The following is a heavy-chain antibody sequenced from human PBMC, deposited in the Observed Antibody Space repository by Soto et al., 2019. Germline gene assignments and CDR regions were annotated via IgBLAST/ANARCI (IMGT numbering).Heavy chain of an antibody. CDR1: VYTFTCYY. Sequence: ASVTVYFPASVYTFTCYYMHLVRQDPGQGLEWMGWINPNSGGTNYAQKFQGWVTMTRDTSISTAYMELSRLRSDDTAVYYCARGGWRPSMCFDPWGQGTLVTVSS. CDR2: INPNSGGT. J-gene: IGHJ5*02. D-gene: IGHD6-19*01. CDR3: ARGGWRPSMCFDP. V-gene: IGHV1-2*04.